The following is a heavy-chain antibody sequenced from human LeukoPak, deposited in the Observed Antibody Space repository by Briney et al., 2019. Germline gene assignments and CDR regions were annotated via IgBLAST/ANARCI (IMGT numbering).Heavy chain of an antibody. CDR3: ASTYYDFWSGRRNWFDP. Sequence: SETLSLTCTVSGGSISSSSYYWGWIRQPPGKGLEWIGSIYYSGSTYYNPSLKSRVTISVDTSKNQFPLKLSSVTAADTAVYYCASTYYDFWSGRRNWFDPWGQGTLVTVSS. CDR2: IYYSGST. J-gene: IGHJ5*02. D-gene: IGHD3-3*01. V-gene: IGHV4-39*01. CDR1: GGSISSSSYY.